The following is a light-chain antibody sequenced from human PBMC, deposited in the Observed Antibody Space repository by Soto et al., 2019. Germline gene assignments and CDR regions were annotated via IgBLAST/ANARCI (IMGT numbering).Light chain of an antibody. J-gene: IGKJ1*01. CDR1: QSVTSSY. Sequence: EGVLTQSPGTVTLSPWEGATLSCRASQSVTSSYLAFYQQNPGQAPRLLTYASSSRATALPDRFIGSGSGTDFTLSSSRLECEDFAVYYCQLCGSFVTLTVGQGAKVELK. CDR2: ASS. V-gene: IGKV3-20*01. CDR3: QLCGSFVTLT.